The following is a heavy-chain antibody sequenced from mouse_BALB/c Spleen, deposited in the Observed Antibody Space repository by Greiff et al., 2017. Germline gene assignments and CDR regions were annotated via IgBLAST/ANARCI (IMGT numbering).Heavy chain of an antibody. Sequence: QVQLKESGAELVRPGVSVKISCKGSGYTFTDYAMHWVKQSHAKSLEWIGVISTYYGDASYNQKFKGKATMTVDKSSSTAYMELARLTSEDSAIYYCAREALLGYAMDYWGQGTSVTVSS. CDR3: AREALLGYAMDY. J-gene: IGHJ4*01. CDR2: ISTYYGDA. V-gene: IGHV1S137*01. CDR1: GYTFTDYA.